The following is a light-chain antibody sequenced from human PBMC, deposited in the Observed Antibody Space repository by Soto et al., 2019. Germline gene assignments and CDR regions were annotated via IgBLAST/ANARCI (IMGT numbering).Light chain of an antibody. V-gene: IGLV2-14*02. CDR2: EGS. CDR3: RSNAANTNLV. CDR1: SSDVGVYNL. Sequence: QSALTQPASVYGAPGQSITISCTGTSSDVGVYNLVSWYQQHPGKAPKLMIYEGSKRPSRVSNRFSGSKSGNTASLTVSGLLAEDEADYFCRSNAANTNLVFGTGTKVTVL. J-gene: IGLJ1*01.